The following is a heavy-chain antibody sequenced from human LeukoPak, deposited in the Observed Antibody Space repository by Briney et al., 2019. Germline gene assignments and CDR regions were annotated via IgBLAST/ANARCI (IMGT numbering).Heavy chain of an antibody. D-gene: IGHD3-9*01. J-gene: IGHJ2*01. CDR2: IYTSGST. Sequence: SETLSLTCTVSGGSISSYYWSWIRQPAGKGLEWIGRIYTSGSTNYNPSLKSRVTMSVDTSKNQFSLKLSSVTAADTAVYYCARGSYYDILTGYPSLWYFDLWGRGTLVTVSS. CDR3: ARGSYYDILTGYPSLWYFDL. V-gene: IGHV4-4*07. CDR1: GGSISSYY.